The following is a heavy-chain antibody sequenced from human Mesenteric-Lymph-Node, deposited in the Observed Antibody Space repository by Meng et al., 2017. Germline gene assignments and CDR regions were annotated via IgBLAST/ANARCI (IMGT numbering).Heavy chain of an antibody. J-gene: IGHJ4*02. Sequence: GHLQGSGPGLVKPSGTLSLTCAVSGGSISSSNWWSWVRQPPGKGLEWIGEIYHSGSTNYNPSLKSRVTISVDKSKNQFSLKLSSVTAADTAVYYCASGRKYCSSTSCYGQFDYWGQGTLVTVSS. CDR2: IYHSGST. V-gene: IGHV4-4*02. CDR1: GGSISSSNW. CDR3: ASGRKYCSSTSCYGQFDY. D-gene: IGHD2-2*01.